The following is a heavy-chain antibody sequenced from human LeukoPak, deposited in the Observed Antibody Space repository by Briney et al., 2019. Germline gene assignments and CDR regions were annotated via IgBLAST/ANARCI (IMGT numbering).Heavy chain of an antibody. CDR2: ISASGGST. J-gene: IGHJ4*02. CDR1: GFTFSSSA. Sequence: GGSLRLSCAASGFTFSSSAMSWVRQVPGKGLEWVSGISASGGSTYYADSVRGRFTISRDNSKNTLYLQMNSLRAEDTAVYYCARGVYYFDYWGQGTLVTVSS. V-gene: IGHV3-23*01. CDR3: ARGVYYFDY. D-gene: IGHD3-10*01.